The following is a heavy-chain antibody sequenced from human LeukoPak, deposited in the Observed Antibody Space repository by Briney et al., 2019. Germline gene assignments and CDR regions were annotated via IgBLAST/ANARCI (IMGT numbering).Heavy chain of an antibody. CDR3: ARVTCSSTSCYTYSYYYYMDV. J-gene: IGHJ6*03. V-gene: IGHV4-31*03. CDR1: GGSISSGGYY. Sequence: PSETLSLTCTVSGGSISSGGYYWSWIRQHPGKGLEWIGYIYYSGSTYYNPSLKSRVTISVDTSKNQFSLKLSSVTAADTAVYYCARVTCSSTSCYTYSYYYYMDVWGKGTTVTVSS. D-gene: IGHD2-2*02. CDR2: IYYSGST.